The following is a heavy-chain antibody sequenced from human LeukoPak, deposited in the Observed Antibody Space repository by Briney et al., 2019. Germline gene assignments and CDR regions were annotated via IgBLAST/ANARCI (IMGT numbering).Heavy chain of an antibody. CDR2: ISGSGGST. Sequence: GGSLRLSCAASGFTFSSYSMNWVRQAPGKGLEWVSAISGSGGSTYYADSVKGRFTISRDNSKNTLYLQMNSLRAEDTAVYYCAKAFYYYDSSGYRPVYYFDYWGQGTLVTVSS. D-gene: IGHD3-22*01. CDR1: GFTFSSYS. J-gene: IGHJ4*02. V-gene: IGHV3-23*01. CDR3: AKAFYYYDSSGYRPVYYFDY.